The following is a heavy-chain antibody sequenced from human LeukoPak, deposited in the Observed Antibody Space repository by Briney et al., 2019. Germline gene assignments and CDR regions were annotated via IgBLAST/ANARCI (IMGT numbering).Heavy chain of an antibody. CDR3: ATSIGPGVPAAFTFDY. CDR1: GYTLTELS. V-gene: IGHV1-24*01. D-gene: IGHD2-2*01. Sequence: ASVKVSCKVSGYTLTELSMHLVRQAAGKGLEWMGGLDPEDGETIYAQKFQGRVTMTEDTSTDTAYMELSSLRSEDTAVYYCATSIGPGVPAAFTFDYWGQGTLVTVSS. CDR2: LDPEDGET. J-gene: IGHJ4*02.